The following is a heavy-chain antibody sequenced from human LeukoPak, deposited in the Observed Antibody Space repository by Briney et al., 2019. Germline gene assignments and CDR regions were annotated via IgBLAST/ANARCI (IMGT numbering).Heavy chain of an antibody. CDR2: IYHSGST. D-gene: IGHD1-26*01. J-gene: IGHJ3*02. CDR3: ARKIGSSGAFDI. CDR1: GGPISSTNW. Sequence: SETLSLTCAVSGGPISSTNWWSWVRPPPGKGLEWIGEIYHSGSTNYNPSLRSRITISVDKSKDQFSLRLSSVTAADTAVYYCARKIGSSGAFDIWGQGTMVSVSS. V-gene: IGHV4-4*02.